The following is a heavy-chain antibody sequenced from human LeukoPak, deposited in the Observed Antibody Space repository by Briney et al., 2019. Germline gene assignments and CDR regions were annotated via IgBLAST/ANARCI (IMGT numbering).Heavy chain of an antibody. J-gene: IGHJ2*01. V-gene: IGHV3-33*01. Sequence: GGSLRLSCAASGFTFSSYGMHWVRQAPGKGLEWVAVIWYDGSNKYYADSVKGRFTISRDNSKNTLYLQMNSLRAEDTAVHYCARDRMEEGRSWYFDLWGRGTLVTVSS. CDR2: IWYDGSNK. CDR1: GFTFSSYG. CDR3: ARDRMEEGRSWYFDL. D-gene: IGHD2-8*01.